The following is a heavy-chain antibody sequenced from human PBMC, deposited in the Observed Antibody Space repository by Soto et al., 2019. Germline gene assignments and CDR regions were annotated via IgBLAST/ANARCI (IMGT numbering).Heavy chain of an antibody. V-gene: IGHV3-74*01. CDR2: TNSDGSDT. Sequence: EVQLVESGGGLVQPGGSLRLSCAASGFTFSSYWMYWVRQAPGKGLVCVSRTNSDGSDTSYADSVKGRFTISRDNAKNTLYLQMNSLTAEDTAVYYCARDRGWALFDYWGQGTLVTVSS. J-gene: IGHJ4*02. CDR3: ARDRGWALFDY. D-gene: IGHD6-19*01. CDR1: GFTFSSYW.